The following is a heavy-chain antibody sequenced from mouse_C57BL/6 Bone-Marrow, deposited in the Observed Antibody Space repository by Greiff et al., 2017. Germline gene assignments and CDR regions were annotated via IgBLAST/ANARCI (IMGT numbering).Heavy chain of an antibody. CDR2: IYWDDDK. D-gene: IGHD2-2*01. J-gene: IGHJ4*01. V-gene: IGHV8-12*01. CDR1: GFSLSTSGMG. CDR3: ARGLPPYAMDY. Sequence: QVTLKESGPGILQSSQTLSLTCSFSGFSLSTSGMGVSWIRQPSGKGLEWLAHIYWDDDKRYNPSLKSRLTISKDTSRNQVFLKITSVDTADTATYYCARGLPPYAMDYWGQGTSVTVSS.